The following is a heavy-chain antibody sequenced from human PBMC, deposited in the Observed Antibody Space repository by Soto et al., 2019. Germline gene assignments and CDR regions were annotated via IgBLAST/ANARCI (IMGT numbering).Heavy chain of an antibody. D-gene: IGHD4-17*01. CDR3: ARDHGTTVVSRGLYGMDV. Sequence: WASVKVSCKASGYTFTGYYMHWVRQAPGQGLEWMGWINPNSGGTNYAQKFQGRVTMTRDTSISTVYMELSRLRSDDTAVYYCARDHGTTVVSRGLYGMDVWGQGTTVTVSS. V-gene: IGHV1-2*02. CDR1: GYTFTGYY. J-gene: IGHJ6*02. CDR2: INPNSGGT.